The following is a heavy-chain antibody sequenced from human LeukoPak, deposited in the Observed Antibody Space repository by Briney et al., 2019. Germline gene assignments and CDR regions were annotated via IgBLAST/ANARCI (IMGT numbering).Heavy chain of an antibody. J-gene: IGHJ4*02. V-gene: IGHV4-4*07. CDR3: ARFSSIAAAFDY. CDR1: GGSFSTYY. CDR2: IYTSGST. Sequence: SETLSLTCTVSGGSFSTYYWSWLRQPAGKGLEWIGRIYTSGSTNYNPSLKSRVTMSVDTSKNQFSLNLSSVTAADTAVYYCARFSSIAAAFDYWGQGTLVTVSS. D-gene: IGHD6-6*01.